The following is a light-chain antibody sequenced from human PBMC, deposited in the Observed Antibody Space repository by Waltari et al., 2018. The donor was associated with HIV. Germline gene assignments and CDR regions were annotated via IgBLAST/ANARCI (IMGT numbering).Light chain of an antibody. V-gene: IGLV2-14*01. J-gene: IGLJ2*01. Sequence: QSALIQPASVSGSPGQSITMSCTGTTDDVGGYYAVSWYQHHPGKAPKVLIYEVDNRPSGVSYRFSGSKSGNTASLTISGLQAEDEADYYCSSYRSYNTVVFGGGTKLTVL. CDR2: EVD. CDR1: TDDVGGYYA. CDR3: SSYRSYNTVV.